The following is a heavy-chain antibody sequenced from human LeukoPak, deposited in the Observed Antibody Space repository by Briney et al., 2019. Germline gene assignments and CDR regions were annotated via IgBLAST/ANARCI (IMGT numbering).Heavy chain of an antibody. V-gene: IGHV1-18*01. CDR2: ISAYNGNT. Sequence: ASVKVSCKASGYTFTSYGISWVRQAPGQEPDWIGWISAYNGNTNYPQKPQVRVTRTHDTSTSTAYMELRSLRSDATAVYSCARPQSELRDYWGQGTLVTVSS. J-gene: IGHJ4*02. CDR1: GYTFTSYG. CDR3: ARPQSELRDY. D-gene: IGHD1-26*01.